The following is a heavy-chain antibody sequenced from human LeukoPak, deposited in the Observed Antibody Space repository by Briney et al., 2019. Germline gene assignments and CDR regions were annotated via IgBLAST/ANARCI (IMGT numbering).Heavy chain of an antibody. Sequence: SSETLSLTCAVYGGSFSGYYWSWIRQPPGKGLEWIGEINHSGSTNYNPSLKSRVTISVDTSKSQFSLKLSSVTAADTAVYYCARLAVAGLWFGWFDPWGQGTLVTVSS. CDR3: ARLAVAGLWFGWFDP. J-gene: IGHJ5*02. V-gene: IGHV4-34*01. D-gene: IGHD6-19*01. CDR2: INHSGST. CDR1: GGSFSGYY.